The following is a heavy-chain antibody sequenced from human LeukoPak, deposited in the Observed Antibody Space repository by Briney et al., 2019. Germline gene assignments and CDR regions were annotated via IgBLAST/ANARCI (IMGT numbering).Heavy chain of an antibody. D-gene: IGHD3-16*01. CDR1: GGAISHYY. Sequence: SETLSLTCTVSGGAISHYYWNWIRQPPGKGLEWIGYIYESGSTNYNPSLKSRLTISVDMSKNQFSLNLTSVTAADTAVYYCARFTPQGYGWGGYNRFDPWGQGTLVTVSS. V-gene: IGHV4-59*01. CDR3: ARFTPQGYGWGGYNRFDP. J-gene: IGHJ5*02. CDR2: IYESGST.